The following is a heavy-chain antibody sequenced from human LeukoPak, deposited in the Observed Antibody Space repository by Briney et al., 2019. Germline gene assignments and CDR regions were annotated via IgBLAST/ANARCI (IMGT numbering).Heavy chain of an antibody. CDR2: ISGSGDST. V-gene: IGHV3-23*01. CDR3: ARYCSGASCYSGLDY. J-gene: IGHJ4*02. CDR1: GFTFINYF. D-gene: IGHD2-15*01. Sequence: AGSLSPARAAYGFTFINYFITWVRRTPGKGLEWVSTISGSGDSTSYADFVKGLFTLSSDNSRNTLYLQMNSLRADDTAVYYCARYCSGASCYSGLDYWGQ.